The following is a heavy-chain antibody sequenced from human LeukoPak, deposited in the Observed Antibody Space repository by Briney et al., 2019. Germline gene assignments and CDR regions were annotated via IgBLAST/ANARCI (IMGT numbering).Heavy chain of an antibody. Sequence: PGESLRLSCAAFGFTFTSYSMNWVRQAPGKGLEWVSTISGGGGSTYYADSVKGRFTISRDNSKNTLYLQVNSLRAEDTAVYYCAKGGKWDVTPFDYWGQGTLVTVSS. CDR1: GFTFTSYS. D-gene: IGHD1-26*01. CDR2: ISGGGGST. CDR3: AKGGKWDVTPFDY. J-gene: IGHJ4*02. V-gene: IGHV3-23*01.